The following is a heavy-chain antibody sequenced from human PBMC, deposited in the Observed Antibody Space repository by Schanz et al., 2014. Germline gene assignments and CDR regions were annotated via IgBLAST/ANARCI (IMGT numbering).Heavy chain of an antibody. CDR2: ISVYTGNT. Sequence: QVQLVQSGAEVKKPGASVRVSCKASGYTFTTYAMSWVRQAPGQGLEWVGWISVYTGNTKYGQKVQGRVTMTADTATNTAYMELRIVRSDDTAVYYCAKAEYDILTGCYSRLDPWGQGTLVTVSS. CDR3: AKAEYDILTGCYSRLDP. V-gene: IGHV1-18*01. D-gene: IGHD3-9*01. CDR1: GYTFTTYA. J-gene: IGHJ5*02.